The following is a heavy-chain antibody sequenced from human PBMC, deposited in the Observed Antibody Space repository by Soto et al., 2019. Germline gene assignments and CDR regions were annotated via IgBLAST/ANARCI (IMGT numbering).Heavy chain of an antibody. Sequence: GASVKVSCKASGGTFSSFTISWVRQAPGQGLEWMGRIIPILGIANYAQKFQGRVTITADKSTSTAYMELSSLRSEDTAVYYCARDDYGDFDFDYWGQGTLVTVSS. D-gene: IGHD4-17*01. V-gene: IGHV1-69*04. CDR3: ARDDYGDFDFDY. CDR1: GGTFSSFT. J-gene: IGHJ4*02. CDR2: IIPILGIA.